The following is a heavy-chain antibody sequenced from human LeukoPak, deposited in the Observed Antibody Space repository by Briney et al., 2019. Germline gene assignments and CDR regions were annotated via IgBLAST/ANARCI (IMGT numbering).Heavy chain of an antibody. CDR2: LNPNSGNT. V-gene: IGHV1-8*03. D-gene: IGHD6-13*01. CDR1: VSTFTIYD. CDR3: ARLVAAAGTVNWFAP. Sequence: ASVTLSFTSSVSTFTIYDINWVRQAPGQGHEGRGGLNPNSGNTGYAYKYQGRVTITSTTSITTANLELRSLRSEYTAVYYCARLVAAAGTVNWFAPGGQGTLVTVSS. J-gene: IGHJ5*02.